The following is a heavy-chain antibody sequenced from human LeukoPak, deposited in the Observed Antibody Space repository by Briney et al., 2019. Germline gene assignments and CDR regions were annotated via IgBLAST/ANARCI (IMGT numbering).Heavy chain of an antibody. V-gene: IGHV4-61*01. Sequence: PSQTLSLTCTVSGGSISSGSYFWSWIRQPPGKGLEWIGYINHSGRTSYNPSLKSRVTISVDTSKNQFSLKVSSVTAADTAVYYCASCNFDGEWLYFDFWGQGTLVTVSS. CDR3: ASCNFDGEWLYFDF. J-gene: IGHJ4*02. CDR1: GGSISSGSYF. D-gene: IGHD3-3*01. CDR2: INHSGRT.